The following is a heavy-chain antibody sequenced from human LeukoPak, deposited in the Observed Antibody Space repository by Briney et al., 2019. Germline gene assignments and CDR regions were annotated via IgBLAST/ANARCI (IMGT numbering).Heavy chain of an antibody. D-gene: IGHD5-18*01. CDR3: ARKATAMVMDY. V-gene: IGHV1-46*01. CDR2: INPSGGST. J-gene: IGHJ4*02. CDR1: GYTFTSYY. Sequence: ASVKVSCKASGYTFTSYYMHWVRQAPGQGLEWMGIINPSGGSTSYAQKLQGRVTMTTGTSTSTAYMELRSLRSDDTAVYYCARKATAMVMDYWGQGTLVTVSS.